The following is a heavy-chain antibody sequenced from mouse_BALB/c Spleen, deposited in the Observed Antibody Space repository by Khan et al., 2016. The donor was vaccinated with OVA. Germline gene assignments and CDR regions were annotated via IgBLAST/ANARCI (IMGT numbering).Heavy chain of an antibody. CDR3: ARRVLRWDFDY. J-gene: IGHJ2*01. CDR1: GYTFINYW. Sequence: QVQLKQSGAELAKPGASVKMSCKASGYTFINYWILWVKQRPGQGLEWIGYINPRTGYTEYNQNFKDKATLTADKSSSTAYMQLSSLTSEDSAVYYCARRVLRWDFDYWGQGTTLTVSS. V-gene: IGHV1-7*01. CDR2: INPRTGYT. D-gene: IGHD1-1*01.